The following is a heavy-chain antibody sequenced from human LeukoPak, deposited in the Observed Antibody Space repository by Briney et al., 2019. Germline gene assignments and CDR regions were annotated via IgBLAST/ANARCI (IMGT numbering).Heavy chain of an antibody. V-gene: IGHV3-53*01. D-gene: IGHD3-16*01. CDR2: IYSGGST. Sequence: GGSLRLSCAASGFTVSNNYMSWVRQAPRKGLEWVSVIYSGGSTYYTDSVKGRFTISRDTSKNTLYLQMNSLRAEDTAVYYCAAQGVFSHGGYWGQGTLVTVSS. J-gene: IGHJ4*02. CDR3: AAQGVFSHGGY. CDR1: GFTVSNNY.